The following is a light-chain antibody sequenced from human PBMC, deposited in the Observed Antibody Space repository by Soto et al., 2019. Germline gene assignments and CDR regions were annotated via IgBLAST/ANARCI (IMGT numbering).Light chain of an antibody. J-gene: IGKJ2*01. CDR3: QLYNSYSYT. V-gene: IGKV1-5*01. CDR1: QSISSW. Sequence: DIQMTQSPFTLSASVGDRVTITCRASQSISSWLAWYQQKPGKAPKLLIYDASSLESGVPARFSGSGSGTEFTLTISSLQPDDFATYYCQLYNSYSYTFGQGTRLEIK. CDR2: DAS.